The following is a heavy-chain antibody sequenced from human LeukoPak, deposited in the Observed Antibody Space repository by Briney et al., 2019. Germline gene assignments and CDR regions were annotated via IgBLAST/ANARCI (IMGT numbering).Heavy chain of an antibody. CDR3: ARDSGRSSTRRSSVYYYYMDV. CDR1: GFTFSSYS. CDR2: ISSSSSTI. J-gene: IGHJ6*03. V-gene: IGHV3-48*01. D-gene: IGHD2-2*01. Sequence: GGSLRLSCAASGFTFSSYSMNWVRQAPGKGLEWVSYISSSSSTIYYADSVKGRFTISRDNAKNSLYLQMNSLRAEDTAVYYCARDSGRSSTRRSSVYYYYMDVWGKGTTVTVSS.